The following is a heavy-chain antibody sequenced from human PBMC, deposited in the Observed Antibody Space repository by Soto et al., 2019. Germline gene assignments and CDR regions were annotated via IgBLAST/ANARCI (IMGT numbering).Heavy chain of an antibody. CDR1: GGTFSSYA. D-gene: IGHD3-22*01. Sequence: SVKVSCKASGGTFSSYAISWVRQAPGQGLEWMGGIIPIFGTANYAQKFQGRVTITADESTSTAYMELSSLRSEDTAVYYCARVGYYDSRQSNWFDPWGQGTLVTVSS. CDR3: ARVGYYDSRQSNWFDP. V-gene: IGHV1-69*13. J-gene: IGHJ5*02. CDR2: IIPIFGTA.